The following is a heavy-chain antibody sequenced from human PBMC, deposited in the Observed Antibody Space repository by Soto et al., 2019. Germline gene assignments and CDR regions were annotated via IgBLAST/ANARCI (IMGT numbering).Heavy chain of an antibody. CDR2: IDPSDSYT. Sequence: GESLKISCKGSGYSFTSYWISWVRQMPGKGLEWMGRIDPSDSYTNYSPSFQGHVTISADKSISTAYLQWSSLKASDTAMYYCARHTYSSSWYGMDVWGQGATVTVSS. CDR1: GYSFTSYW. D-gene: IGHD6-13*01. J-gene: IGHJ6*02. CDR3: ARHTYSSSWYGMDV. V-gene: IGHV5-10-1*01.